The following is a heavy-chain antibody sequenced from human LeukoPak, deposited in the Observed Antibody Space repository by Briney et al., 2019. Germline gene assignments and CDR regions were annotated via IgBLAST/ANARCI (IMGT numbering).Heavy chain of an antibody. CDR1: GFTFSSYA. V-gene: IGHV3-30-3*01. J-gene: IGHJ4*02. D-gene: IGHD3-3*01. CDR3: ARDGRDDFWSGYPIYSFDY. Sequence: TGGSLRLSCAASGFTFSSYAMHWVRQAPGKGLEGVAVISYDGSNKYYADSVKGRFTISRDNSKNTLYLQMNSLRAEDTAVYYCARDGRDDFWSGYPIYSFDYWGQGTLVTVSS. CDR2: ISYDGSNK.